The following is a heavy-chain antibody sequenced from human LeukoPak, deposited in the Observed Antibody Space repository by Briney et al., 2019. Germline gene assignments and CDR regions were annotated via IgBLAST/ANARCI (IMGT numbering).Heavy chain of an antibody. D-gene: IGHD5-24*01. CDR2: LWYDARSK. J-gene: IGHJ5*02. V-gene: IGHV3-33*01. Sequence: GGSLRLSCAASGFIFSSYGMQWVRDAPAHGQEWGAVLWYDARSKYYADSVNGRFTISRDNSKDTLFLQMHGLRDEDTAVYYCARDMAPIMVQRAFDLWGQGTLVTVSS. CDR3: ARDMAPIMVQRAFDL. CDR1: GFIFSSYG.